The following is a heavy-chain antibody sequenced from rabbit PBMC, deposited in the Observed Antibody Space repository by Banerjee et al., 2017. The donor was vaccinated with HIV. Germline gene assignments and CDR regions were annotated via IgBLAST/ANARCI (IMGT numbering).Heavy chain of an antibody. J-gene: IGHJ4*01. V-gene: IGHV1S45*01. Sequence: QEQLEESGGGLVKPEGSLTLTCTASGFSFSSSYYMCWVRQAPGKGLEWIGCIDGGTDGRTEYARWAKGRFTISKTSSTTVTLQMTSLTAADTATYFCARGPWGSSTICNLWGPGTLVTVS. D-gene: IGHD8-1*01. CDR3: ARGPWGSSTICNL. CDR1: GFSFSSSYY. CDR2: IDGGTDGRT.